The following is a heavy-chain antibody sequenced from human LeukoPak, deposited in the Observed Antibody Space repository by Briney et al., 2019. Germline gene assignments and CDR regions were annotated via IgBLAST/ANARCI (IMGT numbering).Heavy chain of an antibody. V-gene: IGHV3-33*01. CDR1: GFTFSSYG. CDR2: IWYDGSNK. J-gene: IGHJ6*03. CDR3: ARDYSSSSLRVMDYYYMDV. Sequence: GGSLRLSCAASGFTFSSYGMHWVRQAPGKGLEWVAVIWYDGSNKYYADSVKGRFTISRDNSKNTLYLQMDSLRAEDTGVYYCARDYSSSSLRVMDYYYMDVWGKGTTVTVSS. D-gene: IGHD6-6*01.